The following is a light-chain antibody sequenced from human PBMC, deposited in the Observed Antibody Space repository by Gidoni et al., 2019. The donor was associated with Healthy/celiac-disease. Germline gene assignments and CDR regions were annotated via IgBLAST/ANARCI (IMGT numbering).Light chain of an antibody. CDR2: DAS. V-gene: IGKV3-11*01. Sequence: EIMWTQSPATLSLSPGARATLSCRASQSVSRYLAWYQQKPGQAPRLLLYDASNRATGIPAGFSGSGSGTVFTLTLSSREPEDFAFYYCQQRSNWPLTFGGGTKVEIK. J-gene: IGKJ4*01. CDR3: QQRSNWPLT. CDR1: QSVSRY.